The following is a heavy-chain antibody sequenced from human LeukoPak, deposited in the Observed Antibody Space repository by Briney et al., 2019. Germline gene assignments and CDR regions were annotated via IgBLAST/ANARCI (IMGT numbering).Heavy chain of an antibody. CDR1: GFTFSNYA. V-gene: IGHV3-23*01. D-gene: IGHD3-16*01. J-gene: IGHJ2*01. CDR2: ISYSGEIT. Sequence: GGSLRLSCAASGFTFSNYAMTWVRQAPGKGLDWVAGISYSGEITYYADSVQGRLTISRDNSKNTLHLQMNSLRVDDAAIYYCAKDSPTTGGGAQGYFDLWGRGTLVTVSS. CDR3: AKDSPTTGGGAQGYFDL.